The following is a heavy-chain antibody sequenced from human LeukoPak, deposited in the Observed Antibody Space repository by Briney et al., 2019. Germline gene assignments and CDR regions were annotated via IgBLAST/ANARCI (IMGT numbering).Heavy chain of an antibody. CDR2: INHSGST. D-gene: IGHD6-19*01. Sequence: SETLSLTCAVYGGSFSGYYWSWIRQPPGKGLEWIGEINHSGSTNYNPSLKSRVTMSVDTSKNQFSLKLSSVTAADTAVYYCARSWYSSGWYKSWGQGTLVTVSS. J-gene: IGHJ4*02. V-gene: IGHV4-34*01. CDR3: ARSWYSSGWYKS. CDR1: GGSFSGYY.